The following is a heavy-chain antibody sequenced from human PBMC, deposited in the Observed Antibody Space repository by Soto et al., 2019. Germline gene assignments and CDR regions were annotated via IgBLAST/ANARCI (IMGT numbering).Heavy chain of an antibody. CDR3: ARDQGGVVPTYPGPFFRGTTVTTNYAFAM. D-gene: IGHD4-17*01. Sequence: QVQLVESGGGVVQPGKSLRLSCAASGFTFSSSGEHWVRQTPGRGLEWLALISYDGTNKYYAESEKGRFTISRDNSKNTLYLHMNTLRAEDTAVYYCARDQGGVVPTYPGPFFRGTTVTTNYAFAMWGQGTVVTVSS. J-gene: IGHJ3*02. CDR1: GFTFSSSG. CDR2: ISYDGTNK. V-gene: IGHV3-30*03.